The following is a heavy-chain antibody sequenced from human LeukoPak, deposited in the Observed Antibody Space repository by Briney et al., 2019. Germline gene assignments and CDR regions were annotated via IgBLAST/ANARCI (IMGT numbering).Heavy chain of an antibody. CDR3: ARDYYGSGTYSRDY. CDR2: IDPNSGGT. D-gene: IGHD3-10*01. J-gene: IGHJ4*02. CDR1: GYTFTGYQ. V-gene: IGHV1-2*02. Sequence: ASVKVSCKAYGYTFTGYQVHWVRQAPGQGLEWMGWIDPNSGGTNFARQFQGRVTMTRDTSIGTAYMELSRLTSDDTAVYYCARDYYGSGTYSRDYWGQGTLVTVSS.